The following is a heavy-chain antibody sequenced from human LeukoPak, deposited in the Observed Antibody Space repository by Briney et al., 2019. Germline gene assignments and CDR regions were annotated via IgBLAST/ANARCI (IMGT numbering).Heavy chain of an antibody. CDR2: VSADGGTL. CDR1: GFTFRNYG. Sequence: GGSLRLSCAASGFTFRNYGMHWVRQAPGKGLVWVAVVSADGGTLYYADSVKGRFSISRDNSKNTLYFQMNSLRAEDTAVYYCTKEGTFGFPDRFAFDFWGRGTMVTVTS. CDR3: TKEGTFGFPDRFAFDF. D-gene: IGHD3-3*01. J-gene: IGHJ3*01. V-gene: IGHV3-30*18.